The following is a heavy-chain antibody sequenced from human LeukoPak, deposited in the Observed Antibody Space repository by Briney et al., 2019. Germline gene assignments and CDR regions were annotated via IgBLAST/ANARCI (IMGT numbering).Heavy chain of an antibody. Sequence: GGSLRLSCSASGFTFYDYALSWVRQAPGKGLDCVSGINWKCGSTGYADSVMSRLTIPSDNAKVSLYLEMNSLRAEDTALYYCARVVLERYMDVWDKGTTVTVSS. CDR2: INWKCGST. J-gene: IGHJ6*03. CDR1: GFTFYDYA. D-gene: IGHD3-3*01. CDR3: ARVVLERYMDV. V-gene: IGHV3-20*04.